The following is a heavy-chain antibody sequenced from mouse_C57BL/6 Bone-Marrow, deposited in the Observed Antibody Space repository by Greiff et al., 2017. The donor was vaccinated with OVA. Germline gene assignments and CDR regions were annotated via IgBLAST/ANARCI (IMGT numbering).Heavy chain of an antibody. V-gene: IGHV7-1*01. CDR1: GFTFSDFY. CDR2: SRNKANDYTT. CDR3: ARDAGRGGSSLAWFAY. J-gene: IGHJ3*01. Sequence: EVKLVESGGGLVQSGRSLRLSCATSGFTFSDFYMEWVRQAPGKGLEWIAASRNKANDYTTEYSASVKGRFIVSRDTSPSILYLQMNALRAEDTAIYYCARDAGRGGSSLAWFAYWGQGTLVTVAA. D-gene: IGHD1-1*01.